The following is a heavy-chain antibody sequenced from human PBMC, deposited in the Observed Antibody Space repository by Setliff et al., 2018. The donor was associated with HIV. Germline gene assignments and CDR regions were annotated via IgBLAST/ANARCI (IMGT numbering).Heavy chain of an antibody. D-gene: IGHD3-10*01. V-gene: IGHV4-38-2*02. Sequence: SETLSLTCTVSSYSISSGYYWGWIRQPPGKGLEWIGNIYHSGSTYYNPSLKSRVTISVGTSKNQFSLKLSSVTAADTAVYYCARVQVSGTYPIDYWGQGTLVTVSS. CDR3: ARVQVSGTYPIDY. J-gene: IGHJ4*02. CDR1: SYSISSGYY. CDR2: IYHSGST.